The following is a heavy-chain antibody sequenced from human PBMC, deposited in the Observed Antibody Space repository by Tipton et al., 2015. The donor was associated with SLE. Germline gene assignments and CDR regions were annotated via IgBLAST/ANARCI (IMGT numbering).Heavy chain of an antibody. Sequence: TLSLTCVVSGGSISSVGYYWGWIRQPPGKGLEWIGTVFYTGSTHYNPSLQGRVTVSLDASNNLLSLKLGAVTAADTAVYYCARSRYNVLWNDALDIWGQGTMVTVSS. V-gene: IGHV4-39*07. CDR3: ARSRYNVLWNDALDI. D-gene: IGHD3-16*01. CDR1: GGSISSVGYY. CDR2: VFYTGST. J-gene: IGHJ3*02.